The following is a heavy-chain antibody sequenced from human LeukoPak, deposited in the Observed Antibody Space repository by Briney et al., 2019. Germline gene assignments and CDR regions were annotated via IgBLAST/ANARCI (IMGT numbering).Heavy chain of an antibody. Sequence: PGGSLRLSCAASGFTFSSYWMSWVRQAPGKGLEWVAKIKQDGGGKYYVDSVKGRFTISRNKDKKSLFLQMTRIRAEDTAEYFCARVGGRNSPPGYWGQGTRVTVSS. CDR1: GFTFSSYW. D-gene: IGHD2/OR15-2a*01. V-gene: IGHV3-7*03. CDR3: ARVGGRNSPPGY. CDR2: IKQDGGGK. J-gene: IGHJ4*02.